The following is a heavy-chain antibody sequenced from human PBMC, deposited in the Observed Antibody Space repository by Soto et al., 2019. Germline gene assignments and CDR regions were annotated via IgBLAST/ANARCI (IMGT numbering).Heavy chain of an antibody. CDR3: ARVGAAAGPYYFDY. D-gene: IGHD6-13*01. CDR1: GYTFTNYA. J-gene: IGHJ4*02. V-gene: IGHV1-3*01. Sequence: ASVKVSCKASGYTFTNYAMHWVRQAPGQRLEWMGWINAGNGNTKYSQKFQGRVTITRDTSASTAYMELSSLRSEDTAVYYCARVGAAAGPYYFDYWGQGTLVTVSS. CDR2: INAGNGNT.